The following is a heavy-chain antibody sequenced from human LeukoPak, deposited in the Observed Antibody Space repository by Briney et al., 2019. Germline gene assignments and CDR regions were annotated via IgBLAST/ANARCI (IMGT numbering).Heavy chain of an antibody. V-gene: IGHV3-7*03. D-gene: IGHD3-10*01. Sequence: GGSLRLSCAASGFTFSTYWMNWVRQAPGKGLEWVANIKPDGSEGYYVDSVKGRFTLSRDNAQNSLYLQMNSLIDDDTAVYYCARAKRPMVLDHWGQGTLVTVSS. CDR1: GFTFSTYW. CDR2: IKPDGSEG. CDR3: ARAKRPMVLDH. J-gene: IGHJ4*02.